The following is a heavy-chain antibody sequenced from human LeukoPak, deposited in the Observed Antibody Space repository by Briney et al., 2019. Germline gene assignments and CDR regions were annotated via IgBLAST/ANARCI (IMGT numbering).Heavy chain of an antibody. D-gene: IGHD1-26*01. CDR2: INCDSGVT. CDR1: GYTFTDSS. J-gene: IGHJ4*02. CDR3: ARDGGGTYQDFDY. V-gene: IGHV1-2*02. Sequence: ASVQVSCKASGYTFTDSSIHWVRQTPGQGLEWMGWINCDSGVTKYAEKFQGRVSMTRDTSISTAYMDLSRLTSDDTAIYYCARDGGGTYQDFDYWGQGTLVTVSS.